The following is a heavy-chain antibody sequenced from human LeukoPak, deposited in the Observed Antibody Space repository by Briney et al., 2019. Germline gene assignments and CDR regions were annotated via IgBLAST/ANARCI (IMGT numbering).Heavy chain of an antibody. Sequence: PSETLSLTCTVSGGSISSYYWSWIRQPPGKRLEWIGCIYSSGSTNYNPSLKSRVTISVATSKNQFSLKLTSVTAADTAVYYCASTAARRPFDYWGQGTLVTVSS. CDR3: ASTAARRPFDY. CDR1: GGSISSYY. J-gene: IGHJ4*02. D-gene: IGHD6-6*01. V-gene: IGHV4-59*01. CDR2: IYSSGST.